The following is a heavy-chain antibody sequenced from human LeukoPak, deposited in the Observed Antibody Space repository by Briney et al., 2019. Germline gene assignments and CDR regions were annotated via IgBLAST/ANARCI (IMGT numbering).Heavy chain of an antibody. V-gene: IGHV4-39*07. CDR1: GGSISSSSYY. Sequence: SETLSLTCTVSGGSISSSSYYWGWIRQPPGKGLEWIGSIYYSGSTYYNPSLKSRVTISVDTSKNQFSLKLSSVTAADTAVYYCARDLTPLYSSSWFDPWGQGTLVTVSS. D-gene: IGHD6-13*01. CDR3: ARDLTPLYSSSWFDP. CDR2: IYYSGST. J-gene: IGHJ5*02.